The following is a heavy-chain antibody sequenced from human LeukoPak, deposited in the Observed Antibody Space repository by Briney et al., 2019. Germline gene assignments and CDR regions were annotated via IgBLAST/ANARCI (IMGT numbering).Heavy chain of an antibody. D-gene: IGHD3-10*01. Sequence: ASVKVSCTASGYTFTVYYMHWVRQAPGQGLEWMGWINPNSGVTNYAQKFQGRVTMTRDTSISTAYMELSRLRSDDTAVYYCARDLHGSGSNWSDPWGQGTLVTVSS. CDR1: GYTFTVYY. CDR2: INPNSGVT. CDR3: ARDLHGSGSNWSDP. J-gene: IGHJ5*02. V-gene: IGHV1-2*02.